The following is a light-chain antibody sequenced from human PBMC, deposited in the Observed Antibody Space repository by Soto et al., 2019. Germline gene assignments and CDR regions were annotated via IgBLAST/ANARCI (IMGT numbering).Light chain of an antibody. CDR2: CAS. Sequence: EVGMTQSPANLSVSPGERATLSCRASQSVSSNLAWYQQKPGQAPRLLIYCASTRATGIPARFSGSGSGTEFTLTISSLQSEDFAVYYCQQYNNWPRTFGQGTKV. V-gene: IGKV3-15*01. J-gene: IGKJ1*01. CDR3: QQYNNWPRT. CDR1: QSVSSN.